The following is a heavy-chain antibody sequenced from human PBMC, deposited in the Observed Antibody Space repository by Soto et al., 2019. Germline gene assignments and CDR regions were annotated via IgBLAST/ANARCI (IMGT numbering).Heavy chain of an antibody. CDR1: GGSISSGGYS. CDR3: ARGQVVAAQH. Sequence: QLQLQESGSGLVKPSQTLSLTCAVSGGSISSGGYSWSWIRQPPGKGLEWIGYIYHSGSTYYNPPLXSXVXIXXDRSKNQFSLKLSSVTAPDTAVYYCARGQVVAAQHWGQGTLVTVSS. V-gene: IGHV4-30-2*01. CDR2: IYHSGST. D-gene: IGHD2-15*01. J-gene: IGHJ4*02.